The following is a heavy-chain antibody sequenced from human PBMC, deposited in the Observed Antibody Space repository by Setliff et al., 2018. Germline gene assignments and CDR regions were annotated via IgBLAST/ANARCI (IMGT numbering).Heavy chain of an antibody. CDR3: AREMEAAGQRAFDI. CDR1: GFTFSYYW. V-gene: IGHV3-7*01. CDR2: IQQDGSEK. J-gene: IGHJ3*02. D-gene: IGHD6-13*01. Sequence: GESLKISCAASGFTFSYYWMSWVRQAPGKGLEWVANIQQDGSEKYHVDSVMGRFTISRDNAKNTLYLQMSSLRAEDTAVYYCAREMEAAGQRAFDIWGQGTMVTVSS.